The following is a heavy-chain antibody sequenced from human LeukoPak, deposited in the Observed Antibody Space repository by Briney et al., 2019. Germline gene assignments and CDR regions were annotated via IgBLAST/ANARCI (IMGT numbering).Heavy chain of an antibody. Sequence: GGSLRLSCAASGFTFSSYAMHWVRQAPGKGLEWVAVISYDGSNKYYADSVKGRFTISRDNSKNTLYLQMNSLRAEDTAMYYCARGRYGDSFDYWGQGTLVTVSS. CDR2: ISYDGSNK. J-gene: IGHJ4*02. CDR3: ARGRYGDSFDY. D-gene: IGHD4-17*01. CDR1: GFTFSSYA. V-gene: IGHV3-30-3*01.